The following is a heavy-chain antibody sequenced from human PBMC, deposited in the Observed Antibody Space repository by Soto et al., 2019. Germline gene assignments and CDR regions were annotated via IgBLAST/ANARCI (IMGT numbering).Heavy chain of an antibody. Sequence: GGSLRLSCAASGFTFRSYGMHWVRQAPGKGLEWVAVISYDGSNKYYADSVKGRFTISRDNSKNTLYLQMNSLRAEDTAVYYCAKDINSCGYYFGYWGQGTLVTVSS. CDR3: AKDINSCGYYFGY. CDR2: ISYDGSNK. J-gene: IGHJ4*02. CDR1: GFTFRSYG. V-gene: IGHV3-30*18. D-gene: IGHD3-22*01.